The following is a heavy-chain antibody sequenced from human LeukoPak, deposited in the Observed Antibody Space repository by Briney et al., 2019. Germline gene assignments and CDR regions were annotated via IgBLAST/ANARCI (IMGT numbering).Heavy chain of an antibody. CDR3: ARVEDGYNMVIDY. D-gene: IGHD5-24*01. V-gene: IGHV3-23*01. CDR1: GFTFSNYA. J-gene: IGHJ4*02. Sequence: PGGSLRLSCAASGFTFSNYAMSWVRQAPGKGLEWVSTISDSDGSTYYADSVKGRFTISRDNSKNTLYLQMNSLRAEDTAVYYCARVEDGYNMVIDYWGQGTLVTVSS. CDR2: ISDSDGST.